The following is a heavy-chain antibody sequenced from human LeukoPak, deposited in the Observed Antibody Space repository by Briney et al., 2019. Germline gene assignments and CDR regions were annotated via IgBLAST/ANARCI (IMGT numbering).Heavy chain of an antibody. CDR3: ARETTGLARYFDY. D-gene: IGHD4-11*01. Sequence: SETLSLTCTVSGGSISSSSYYWSWIRQPAGKGLEWMGRIYTSGSTNYNPSLKSRVTMSVDTSKNQFSLNLSSVTAADTAFYYCARETTGLARYFDYWGQGTLVTVSS. CDR1: GGSISSSSYY. J-gene: IGHJ4*02. V-gene: IGHV4-61*02. CDR2: IYTSGST.